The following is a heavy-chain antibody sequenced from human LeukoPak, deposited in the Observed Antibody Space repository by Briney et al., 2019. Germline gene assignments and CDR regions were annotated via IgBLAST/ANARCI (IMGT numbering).Heavy chain of an antibody. CDR2: IFHTGST. CDR3: TRGGTHFQFDY. J-gene: IGHJ4*02. Sequence: TASGTLSLTCAVSGGSISSSNWWSWVRQPPGKGLEWIGEIFHTGSTSCNPSLKSRVTVSLDGSKQQFSLNLASVTAADTAVYYCTRGGTHFQFDYWGQGTPVTVSA. V-gene: IGHV4-4*02. CDR1: GGSISSSNW. D-gene: IGHD3-16*01.